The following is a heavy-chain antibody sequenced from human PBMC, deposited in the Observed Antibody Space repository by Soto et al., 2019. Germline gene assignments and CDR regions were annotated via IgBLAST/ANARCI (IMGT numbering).Heavy chain of an antibody. CDR2: IIPIFGTA. D-gene: IGHD6-19*01. J-gene: IGHJ3*02. CDR3: ATDMYSSGAVGAFDI. V-gene: IGHV1-69*13. CDR1: GGTFITYA. Sequence: PVKVSCKASGGTFITYAISWVRQAPGQGLEWMGGIIPIFGTANYAQKFQGRVTITADESTSTAYMELSSLRSEDTAVYYCATDMYSSGAVGAFDIWGQGTMVTVSS.